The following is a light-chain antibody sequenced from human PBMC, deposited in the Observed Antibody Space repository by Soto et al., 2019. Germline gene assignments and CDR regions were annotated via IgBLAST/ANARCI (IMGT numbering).Light chain of an antibody. V-gene: IGKV3-20*01. CDR2: GAS. J-gene: IGKJ5*01. Sequence: EIVMTQSPVTLSVSPGERATLYCRASQSVSSNHLAWYQQKPGQAPRLLIYGASSRATGIPDRFSGGGSGTDFSLTISRLDPEDFAVYYCQQYSSSPITFGQGTRLEIK. CDR3: QQYSSSPIT. CDR1: QSVSSNH.